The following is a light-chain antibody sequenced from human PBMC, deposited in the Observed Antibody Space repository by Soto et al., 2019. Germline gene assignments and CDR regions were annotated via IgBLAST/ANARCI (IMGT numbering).Light chain of an antibody. V-gene: IGKV1-39*01. CDR3: QQSFRRPIT. J-gene: IGKJ5*01. Sequence: DIQMTQSPSSLSASVGDTVTMTCRASQGIALSVNWYQQKPGKAPKLLIYVAFTLASGVPSRFSGSGSGTEFTLTIRSLQPEDFATYYCQQSFRRPITFGQGTRLEIK. CDR1: QGIALS. CDR2: VAF.